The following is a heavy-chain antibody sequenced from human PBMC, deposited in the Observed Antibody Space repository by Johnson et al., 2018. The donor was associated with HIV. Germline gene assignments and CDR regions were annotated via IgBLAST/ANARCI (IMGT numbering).Heavy chain of an antibody. V-gene: IGHV3-11*04. CDR1: GFTFSDYY. CDR2: ISNSGTAT. CDR3: ARGSWAFSI. D-gene: IGHD3-16*01. J-gene: IGHJ3*02. Sequence: QVQLVESGGGLVKPGGSLRLSCAASGFTFSDYYMSWIRQAPGKGLEWLSYISNSGTATYYGDSVKGRFTISRDNAKNSLYLQMSSLRAEDTGVYYCARGSWAFSIWGHGTTVTVSS.